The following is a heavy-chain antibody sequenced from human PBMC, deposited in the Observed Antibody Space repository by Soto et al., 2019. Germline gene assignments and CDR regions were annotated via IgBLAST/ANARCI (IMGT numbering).Heavy chain of an antibody. CDR1: GGSISSGGYY. V-gene: IGHV4-31*03. J-gene: IGHJ4*02. CDR3: ARDQGATTPFDY. Sequence: SETLSLTCTVSGGSISSGGYYWSWIRQHPGKGLEWIGYIYYSGSTYYNPSLKSRVTISVDTSKNQFSLKLSSVTAADTAVYYCARDQGATTPFDYWGQGXLVTVSS. CDR2: IYYSGST. D-gene: IGHD1-1*01.